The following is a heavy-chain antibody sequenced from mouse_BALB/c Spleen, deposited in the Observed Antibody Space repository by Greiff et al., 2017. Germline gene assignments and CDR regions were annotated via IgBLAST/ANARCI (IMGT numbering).Heavy chain of an antibody. V-gene: IGHV1-18*01. J-gene: IGHJ2*01. Sequence: VQLQQSGPELVKPGASVKIPCKASGYTFTDYNMDWVKQSHGKSLEWIGDINPNNGGTIYNQKFKGKATLTVDKSSSTAYMELRSLTSEDTAVYYCARRGITTDFDYWGQGTTRTVSS. CDR1: GYTFTDYN. CDR2: INPNNGGT. CDR3: ARRGITTDFDY. D-gene: IGHD1-2*01.